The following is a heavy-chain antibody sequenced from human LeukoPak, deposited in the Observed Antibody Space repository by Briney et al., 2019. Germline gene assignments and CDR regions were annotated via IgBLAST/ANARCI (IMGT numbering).Heavy chain of an antibody. Sequence: GESLKISCKASGYSFNSYWIGWVRQMPGKGLEWMGIIYPDDSDTTYSPSFQGQVTISADKSISTAYLQWSSPKASDTAMYYCARWISGQYYFDYWGQGTLVTVSS. CDR3: ARWISGQYYFDY. D-gene: IGHD6-19*01. CDR2: IYPDDSDT. CDR1: GYSFNSYW. V-gene: IGHV5-51*01. J-gene: IGHJ4*02.